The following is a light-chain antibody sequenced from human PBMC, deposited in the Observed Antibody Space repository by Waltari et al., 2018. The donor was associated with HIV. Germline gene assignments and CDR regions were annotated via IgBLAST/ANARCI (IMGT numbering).Light chain of an antibody. J-gene: IGKJ1*01. CDR1: QSVNYY. CDR2: EAS. V-gene: IGKV3-11*01. Sequence: EIVLTQSPATLSLSPGERATLSCRASQSVNYYLVWYQQKHGQAPRLLIYEASKRATGIPARFSGSGSGTDFTLTISSLEPEDFAVYYCQHRYNWPRTFGQGTKVEIK. CDR3: QHRYNWPRT.